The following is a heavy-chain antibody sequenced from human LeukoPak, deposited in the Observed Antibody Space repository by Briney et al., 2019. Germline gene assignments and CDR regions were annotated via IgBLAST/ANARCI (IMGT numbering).Heavy chain of an antibody. CDR1: GGTFSSYA. J-gene: IGHJ6*02. V-gene: IGHV1-69*04. CDR3: ARTGTYCSGGSCYWGYYYYGMDV. Sequence: AASVKVSCKASGGTFSSYAISWVRQAPGQGLEWMGRIIPIFGIANYALKFQGRVTITADKSTSTAYMELSSLRSEDTAVYYCARTGTYCSGGSCYWGYYYYGMDVWGQGTTVTVSS. D-gene: IGHD2-15*01. CDR2: IIPIFGIA.